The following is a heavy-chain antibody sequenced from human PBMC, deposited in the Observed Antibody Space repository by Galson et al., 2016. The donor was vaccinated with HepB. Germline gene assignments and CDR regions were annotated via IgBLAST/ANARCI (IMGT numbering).Heavy chain of an antibody. CDR1: GYSFPNYW. CDR2: IYPGDSDT. J-gene: IGHJ3*02. Sequence: QSGAEVKEPGESLKISCKGSGYSFPNYWIGWVRQMPGKGLEWMGIIYPGDSDTNYSPSFQGHVTISADKSISTAYLQWNSLKAPDTAMYFCATSTGDFPSHGALDIWGQGTMVTVSS. CDR3: ATSTGDFPSHGALDI. D-gene: IGHD4-17*01. V-gene: IGHV5-51*01.